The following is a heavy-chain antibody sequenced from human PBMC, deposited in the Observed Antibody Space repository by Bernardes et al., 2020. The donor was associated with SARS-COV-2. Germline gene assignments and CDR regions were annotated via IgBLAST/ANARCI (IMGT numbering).Heavy chain of an antibody. CDR3: ARDRYGANDY. Sequence: GSLSRSCAASGFTFSDYWMHWVRQAPGKGLEWVSRINNDGTTTPCADSVKGRFTISRDNSKNTLYLQMNSLRAEDTAVYFCARDRYGANDYWGQGTLVTVSS. CDR2: INNDGTTT. J-gene: IGHJ4*02. V-gene: IGHV3-74*01. D-gene: IGHD4-17*01. CDR1: GFTFSDYW.